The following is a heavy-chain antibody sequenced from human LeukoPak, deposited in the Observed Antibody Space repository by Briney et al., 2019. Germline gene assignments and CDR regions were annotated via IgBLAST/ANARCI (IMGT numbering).Heavy chain of an antibody. CDR1: GFNLRDYW. CDR3: VRDPSNSGNWFDL. CDR2: LGTDGTYT. J-gene: IGHJ5*02. D-gene: IGHD4-11*01. V-gene: IGHV3-74*01. Sequence: QPGGSPRLSCAASGFNLRDYWMHWVRQAPGKGLVWVSRLGTDGTYTNYADSVTGRFTISRDNAKNTLYLQMDSLRAEDTSFYYCVRDPSNSGNWFDLWGQGTLLSVSS.